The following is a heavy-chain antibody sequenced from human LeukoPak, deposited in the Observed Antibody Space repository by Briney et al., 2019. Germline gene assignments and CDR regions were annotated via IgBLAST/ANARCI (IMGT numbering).Heavy chain of an antibody. CDR1: GGTFSSYA. J-gene: IGHJ4*02. CDR2: VIPIFGTA. Sequence: ASVKVSCKASGGTFSSYAISWVRQAPGQGLEWMGGVIPIFGTANYAQKFQGRVTITADESTSTAYMELGSLRSDDTAVYYCARLYCSGGSCQSHLDYWGQGTLVTVSS. D-gene: IGHD2-15*01. CDR3: ARLYCSGGSCQSHLDY. V-gene: IGHV1-69*13.